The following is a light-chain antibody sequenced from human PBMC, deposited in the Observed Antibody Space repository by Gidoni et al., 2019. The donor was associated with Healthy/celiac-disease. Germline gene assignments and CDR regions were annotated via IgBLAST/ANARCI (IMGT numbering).Light chain of an antibody. CDR2: DAS. V-gene: IGKV3-11*01. Sequence: EIVLTQSPATLSLSPGERATLSCRASQSLSSYLAWYQQKPGQAPRLLIYDASNRATCIPARFSGSGSGTDFTLTISSLEPEDFAVYYCQQRSNWPVTFGPGTKVDIK. CDR1: QSLSSY. CDR3: QQRSNWPVT. J-gene: IGKJ3*01.